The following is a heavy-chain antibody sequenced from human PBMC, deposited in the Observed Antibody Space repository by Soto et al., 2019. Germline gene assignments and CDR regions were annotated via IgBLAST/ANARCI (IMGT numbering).Heavy chain of an antibody. CDR3: ARQSVDYGDYYYYYYMDV. V-gene: IGHV1-46*01. CDR1: GYTFTSYY. J-gene: IGHJ6*03. CDR2: INPSGGST. D-gene: IGHD4-17*01. Sequence: ASVKVSCKASGYTFTSYYMHWVRQAPGQGLEWMGIINPSGGSTSYAQKFQGQVTISADKSISTAYLQWSSLKASDTAMYYCARQSVDYGDYYYYYYMDVWGKGTTVPVSS.